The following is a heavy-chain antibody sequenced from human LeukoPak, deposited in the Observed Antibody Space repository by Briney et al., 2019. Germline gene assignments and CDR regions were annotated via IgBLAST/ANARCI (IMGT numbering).Heavy chain of an antibody. Sequence: PGRSLRLSCAASGFTFDDYAMHWVRQAPGKGLEWVSGISWNSGSIGYADSVKGRFTISRDNSKNTLYPQMNSLRAEDTAVYYCAKDRSIAAGDDAFDIWGQRTMVTVSS. J-gene: IGHJ3*02. CDR2: ISWNSGSI. D-gene: IGHD6-13*01. CDR1: GFTFDDYA. V-gene: IGHV3-9*01. CDR3: AKDRSIAAGDDAFDI.